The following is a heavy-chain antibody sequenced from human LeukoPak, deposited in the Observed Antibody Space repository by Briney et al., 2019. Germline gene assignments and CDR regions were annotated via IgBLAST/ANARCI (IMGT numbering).Heavy chain of an antibody. CDR3: ARDSYMRYGDYQTDWFDP. V-gene: IGHV1-3*01. CDR2: INDGNGNT. CDR1: GYTITSYA. Sequence: ASVKVSCKASGYTITSYAMHWVRQAPGQRLEWMGWINDGNGNTKYSQKFQGRVTITRDTSASTAYMELSSLRSEDTAVYYCARDSYMRYGDYQTDWFDPWGQGTLVTVSS. D-gene: IGHD4-17*01. J-gene: IGHJ5*02.